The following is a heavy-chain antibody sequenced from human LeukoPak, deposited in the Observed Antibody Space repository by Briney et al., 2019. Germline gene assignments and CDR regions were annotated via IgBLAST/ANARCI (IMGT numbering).Heavy chain of an antibody. Sequence: ASVKVSCKASGYTFTIYYMHWVRQAPGQGLEWMGIINPSGASTSYAQKFQGRVTMTRDMSTSTVYMELSSLRSEDTAVYYCARVAPYYYGSGGYSGRKDYFDFWGQGTLVTVSS. CDR1: GYTFTIYY. D-gene: IGHD3-10*01. V-gene: IGHV1-46*01. J-gene: IGHJ4*02. CDR3: ARVAPYYYGSGGYSGRKDYFDF. CDR2: INPSGAST.